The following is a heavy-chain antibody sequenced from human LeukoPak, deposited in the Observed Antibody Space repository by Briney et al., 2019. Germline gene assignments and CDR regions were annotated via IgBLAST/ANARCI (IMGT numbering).Heavy chain of an antibody. Sequence: HPGTSLRLSCAASGFTFTSYPLHWVRQAPGKGLEWIAIISYDENNKYYADSVKGRFTISRDNSKNTLYLQMNSLRTEDTAVYYCARDWGRYFLDYWGQGALVTVSS. D-gene: IGHD3-16*01. CDR1: GFTFTSYP. CDR2: ISYDENNK. V-gene: IGHV3-30-3*01. CDR3: ARDWGRYFLDY. J-gene: IGHJ4*02.